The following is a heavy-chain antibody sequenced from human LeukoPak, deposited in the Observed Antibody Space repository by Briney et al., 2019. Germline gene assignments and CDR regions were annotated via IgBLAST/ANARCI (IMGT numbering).Heavy chain of an antibody. CDR1: GFSFSDAG. Sequence: PGGSLRLSCAASGFSFSDAGIHWVRHASGKGLEWVGRIASKADNYVTEYAASVKGRFTISRDNSKNTAYLQMNSLRTEDTAVYYCTRHHIIGIGENWFDPWGQGTLVTVSS. CDR3: TRHHIIGIGENWFDP. D-gene: IGHD3-10*01. V-gene: IGHV3-73*01. J-gene: IGHJ5*02. CDR2: IASKADNYVT.